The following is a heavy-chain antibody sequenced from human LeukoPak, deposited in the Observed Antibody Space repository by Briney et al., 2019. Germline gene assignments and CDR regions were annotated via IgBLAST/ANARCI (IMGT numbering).Heavy chain of an antibody. J-gene: IGHJ3*02. Sequence: SVKVSCMASGGTFSSYAISWVRQAPGQGLEWMGGIIPIFGTANYAQKFQGRVTITADKSTSTAYMELSSLRSEDTAVYYCARLPDADSSSSGDAFDIWGQGTMVTVSS. CDR1: GGTFSSYA. CDR2: IIPIFGTA. CDR3: ARLPDADSSSSGDAFDI. D-gene: IGHD6-13*01. V-gene: IGHV1-69*06.